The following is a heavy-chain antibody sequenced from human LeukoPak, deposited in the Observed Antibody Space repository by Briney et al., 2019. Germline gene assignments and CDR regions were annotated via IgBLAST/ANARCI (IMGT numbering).Heavy chain of an antibody. CDR2: LLYDGNTK. CDR1: GFSLSNYG. V-gene: IGHV3-33*01. J-gene: IGHJ6*03. D-gene: IGHD1-14*01. CDR3: ARDHRPEIQYYYMDV. Sequence: GGSLRLSCTASGFSLSNYGMHWVRQAPGKGLEWVAALLYDGNTKHYADSVKGRFTISRDISKNTFYLQTNSLTAEDTAVYYCARDHRPEIQYYYMDVWGKGTTVAVSS.